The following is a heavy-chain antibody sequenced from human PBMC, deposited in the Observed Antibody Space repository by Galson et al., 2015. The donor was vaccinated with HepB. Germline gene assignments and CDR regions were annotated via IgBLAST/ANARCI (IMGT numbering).Heavy chain of an antibody. V-gene: IGHV1-18*04. CDR3: ARADDSAFRY. D-gene: IGHD1-26*01. J-gene: IGHJ4*02. Sequence: SVKVSCKASGYTFTSYGISWVRQAPGQGLEWMGWISAYDGNSNYAQKFQGRVTMTTDTSTSTAYMELRSLRSDDTAVYYCARADDSAFRYWGQGTLVTVSS. CDR1: GYTFTSYG. CDR2: ISAYDGNS.